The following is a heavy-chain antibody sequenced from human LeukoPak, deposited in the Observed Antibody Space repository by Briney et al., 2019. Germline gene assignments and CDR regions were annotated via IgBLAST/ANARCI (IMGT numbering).Heavy chain of an antibody. CDR1: GYTFTSYY. Sequence: HGAPVKVSCKASGYTFTSYYMHWVRQAPGQGLEWMGIINPSGGSTSYAQKFQGRVTMTRDTSTSTVYMELSGLRSEDTAVYYCARTAGRTFDYWGQGTLVTVSS. D-gene: IGHD6-6*01. J-gene: IGHJ4*02. V-gene: IGHV1-46*01. CDR3: ARTAGRTFDY. CDR2: INPSGGST.